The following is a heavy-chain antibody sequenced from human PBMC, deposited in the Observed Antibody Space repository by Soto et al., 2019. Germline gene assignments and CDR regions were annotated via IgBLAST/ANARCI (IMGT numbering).Heavy chain of an antibody. CDR2: FYYSGSS. CDR1: GGSISSYS. D-gene: IGHD3-3*01. Sequence: SETLSLTCTVPGGSISSYSWSWIRQPPGKGLEWIGFFYYSGSSNFSPSLKSRLTMSVDTSKNQFSLKLSSVTAADTAVYYCARVAWTGSHSWFDPWGQGALVTVSS. J-gene: IGHJ5*02. V-gene: IGHV4-59*01. CDR3: ARVAWTGSHSWFDP.